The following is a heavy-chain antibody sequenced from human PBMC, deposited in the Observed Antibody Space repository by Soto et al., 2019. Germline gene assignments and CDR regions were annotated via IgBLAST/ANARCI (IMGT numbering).Heavy chain of an antibody. CDR1: GGSISSSSYY. CDR2: IYYSGST. V-gene: IGHV4-39*01. CDR3: ARHWQGYDFWSGYFIDWFDP. D-gene: IGHD3-3*01. J-gene: IGHJ5*02. Sequence: SETLSLTCTVSGGSISSSSYYWGWIRQPPGKGLEWIGSIYYSGSTYYNPSLKSRVPISVDTSKNQFSLKLSSVTAADTAVYYCARHWQGYDFWSGYFIDWFDPWGQGTLVTVSS.